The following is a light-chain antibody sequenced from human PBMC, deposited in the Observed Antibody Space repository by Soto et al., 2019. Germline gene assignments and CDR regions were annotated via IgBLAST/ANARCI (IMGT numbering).Light chain of an antibody. Sequence: SLSPGERATLSCRASQSVSSYLAWYQQKPGQAPRLLIYGASSRATGIPDRFSGSGSGTDFTLTISRLEPEDFAVYYCLQYDTSPFTFGPGTKVDI. J-gene: IGKJ3*01. CDR2: GAS. V-gene: IGKV3-20*01. CDR3: LQYDTSPFT. CDR1: QSVSSY.